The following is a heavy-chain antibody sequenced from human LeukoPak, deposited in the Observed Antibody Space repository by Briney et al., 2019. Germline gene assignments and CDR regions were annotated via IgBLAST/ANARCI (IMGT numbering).Heavy chain of an antibody. D-gene: IGHD6-19*01. J-gene: IGHJ4*02. V-gene: IGHV3-11*01. CDR3: ASDRDIEVAGPGGYFDH. CDR1: GFTFNDYH. CDR2: ISPGGGDI. Sequence: PGGSLRLSCAASGFTFNDYHMNWIRQAPGKGLEWISYISPGGGDIYFADSVKGRFTLSRDNAKNSLYLQVSSLTAEDTAVYYCASDRDIEVAGPGGYFDHWGQGTLVTVSS.